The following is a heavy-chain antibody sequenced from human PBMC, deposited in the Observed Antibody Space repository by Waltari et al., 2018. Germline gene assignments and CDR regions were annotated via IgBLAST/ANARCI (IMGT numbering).Heavy chain of an antibody. CDR2: ISGSGGST. CDR3: AKDSATQQQLVLAWFDP. J-gene: IGHJ5*02. D-gene: IGHD6-13*01. V-gene: IGHV3-23*01. Sequence: EVQLLESGVGLVQPGGSLRLSCAASGFTSSSYTMSRVRKAPGTGLEGVSAISGSGGSTYYADSVKGRFTISRDNSKNTLYLQMNSLRAEDTAVYYCAKDSATQQQLVLAWFDPWGQGTLVTVSS. CDR1: GFTSSSYT.